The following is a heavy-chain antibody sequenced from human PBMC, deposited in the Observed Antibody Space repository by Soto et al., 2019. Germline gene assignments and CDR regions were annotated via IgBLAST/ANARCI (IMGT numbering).Heavy chain of an antibody. D-gene: IGHD6-19*01. J-gene: IGHJ6*02. CDR3: ARDFTDSSGPTLGMGV. CDR1: GGSISSYY. Sequence: PSETLSLTCTVSGGSISSYYWSWIRQPPGKGLEWIGYIYYSGSTNYNPSLKSRVTISVDTSKNQFSLKLSSVTAADTAVYYCARDFTDSSGPTLGMGVWGQGTTFTVSS. CDR2: IYYSGST. V-gene: IGHV4-59*12.